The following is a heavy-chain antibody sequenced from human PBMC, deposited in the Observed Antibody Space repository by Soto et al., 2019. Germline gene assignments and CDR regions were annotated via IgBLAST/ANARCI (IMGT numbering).Heavy chain of an antibody. CDR3: AKGVDYYGSGSYFDY. Sequence: GGSLRLSCAASGFTFSSYAMSWVRQAPGKGLEWVSAISGSGGSTYYADSVKGRFTISRDNSKNTLYPQMNSLRAEDTAVYYCAKGVDYYGSGSYFDYWGQGTLVTVSS. D-gene: IGHD3-10*01. J-gene: IGHJ4*02. CDR2: ISGSGGST. CDR1: GFTFSSYA. V-gene: IGHV3-23*01.